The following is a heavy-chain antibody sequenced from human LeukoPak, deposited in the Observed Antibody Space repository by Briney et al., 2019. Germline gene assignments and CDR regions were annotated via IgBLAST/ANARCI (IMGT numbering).Heavy chain of an antibody. CDR2: INPTGGST. D-gene: IGHD2-15*01. Sequence: ASVKVSCKASGYTFPSYFMHWVRQATGQGLEWMGIINPTGGSTTYAQKFQGRVTMTRDTSTSTVYMELSSLRSDDTAIYYCAREFCSGGGCYYYGMDVWGQGTTVTVS. CDR3: AREFCSGGGCYYYGMDV. V-gene: IGHV1-46*01. CDR1: GYTFPSYF. J-gene: IGHJ6*02.